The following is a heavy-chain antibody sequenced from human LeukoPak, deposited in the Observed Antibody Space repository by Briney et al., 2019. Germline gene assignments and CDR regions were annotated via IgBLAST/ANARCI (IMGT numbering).Heavy chain of an antibody. CDR3: AKDPRFDSSGW. CDR1: GYTFTSYG. J-gene: IGHJ4*02. CDR2: ISAYNGNA. D-gene: IGHD6-19*01. Sequence: GASVKLSCKASGYTFTSYGISWVRRAPGQGLEWMGWISAYNGNANYAQKLQGRVTMTTDTSTSTAYMELRSLRSDATAVYYCAKDPRFDSSGWWGQGTLVTVSS. V-gene: IGHV1-18*01.